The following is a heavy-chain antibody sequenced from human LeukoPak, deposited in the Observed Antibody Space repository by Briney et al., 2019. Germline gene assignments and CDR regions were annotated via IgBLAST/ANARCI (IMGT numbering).Heavy chain of an antibody. D-gene: IGHD6-19*01. CDR2: IYYSGST. Sequence: SETLSLTCTVSGGSISSYYWSWIRQPPGKGLEWIGYIYYSGSTNYNPSLKSRVTISVDTSKNQFSLKLSSVTAADTAVYYCARVPVAAAGIAVAGAYYYCGMDVWGQGTTVTVSS. J-gene: IGHJ6*02. CDR1: GGSISSYY. CDR3: ARVPVAAAGIAVAGAYYYCGMDV. V-gene: IGHV4-59*01.